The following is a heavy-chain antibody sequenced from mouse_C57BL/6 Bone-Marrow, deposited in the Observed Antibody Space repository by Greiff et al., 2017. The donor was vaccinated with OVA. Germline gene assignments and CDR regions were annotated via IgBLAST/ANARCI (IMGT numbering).Heavy chain of an antibody. CDR2: IYPGSGRT. CDR1: GYTFTSYW. Sequence: QVQLKQPGAELVKPGASVKMSCKASGYTFTSYWITWVKQRPGQGLEWIGDIYPGSGRTNYNEKFKSTATLTVDTSSSTAYMQLSSLTSEDSAVYYCARSGITTVEGDFAMDYWGQGTSVTVSS. D-gene: IGHD1-1*01. V-gene: IGHV1-55*01. CDR3: ARSGITTVEGDFAMDY. J-gene: IGHJ4*01.